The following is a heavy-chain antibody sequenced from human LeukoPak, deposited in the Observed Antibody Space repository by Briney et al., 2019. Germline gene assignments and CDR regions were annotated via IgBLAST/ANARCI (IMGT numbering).Heavy chain of an antibody. Sequence: GGSLRLSCAASGFTFDDYTMHWVRQTPGKGLEWVSLINRRGHTFYADSVKGRFTISRDNSRNSVFLQMNSLRPEDTALYHCAKEVDCPSDCLFFHSWGQGTLVTVSS. CDR1: GFTFDDYT. CDR2: INRRGHT. V-gene: IGHV3-43*01. J-gene: IGHJ4*02. D-gene: IGHD2-21*02. CDR3: AKEVDCPSDCLFFHS.